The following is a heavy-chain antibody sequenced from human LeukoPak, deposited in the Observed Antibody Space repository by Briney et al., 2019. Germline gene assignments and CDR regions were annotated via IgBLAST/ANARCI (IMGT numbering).Heavy chain of an antibody. V-gene: IGHV3-48*04. CDR1: GFTFSSYS. J-gene: IGHJ5*02. CDR3: ARGVQLWDNEGYGGNPGPSWFDP. D-gene: IGHD4-23*01. CDR2: ISSSSSTI. Sequence: GGSLRLSCAASGFTFSSYSMNWVRQAPGKGLEWVSYISSSSSTIYYADSVKGRFTISRDNAKNSLYLQMNSLRAEDTAVNYCARGVQLWDNEGYGGNPGPSWFDPWGQGTLVTVSS.